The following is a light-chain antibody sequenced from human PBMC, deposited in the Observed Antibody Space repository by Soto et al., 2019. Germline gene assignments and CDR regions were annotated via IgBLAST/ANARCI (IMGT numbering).Light chain of an antibody. CDR1: SSDVGSYNF. Sequence: QSVLTQPASVSGSPGQSITISCTGTSSDVGSYNFLSWYQQHPGKAPKLMIYEVSKRPSGVSNRFSGSKSGNTASLTISGLQAADEADYYCCSYGSGNSYVFGTGTKLTVL. J-gene: IGLJ1*01. CDR3: CSYGSGNSYV. V-gene: IGLV2-23*02. CDR2: EVS.